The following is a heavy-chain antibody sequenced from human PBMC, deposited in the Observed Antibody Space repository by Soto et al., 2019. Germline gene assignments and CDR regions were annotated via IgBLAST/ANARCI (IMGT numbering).Heavy chain of an antibody. CDR1: GLNFGIYW. CDR3: ARDSGYSSGNSVNHYLDY. J-gene: IGHJ4*01. Sequence: GGSLRLSCATSGLNFGIYWMSWVRQAPGKGLEWVATIKGDASEKKYVDSVKGRLTTSRDNAKESLYLQMDSLRAEDTAVYYCARDSGYSSGNSVNHYLDYWGNGTLVTVSS. V-gene: IGHV3-7*01. CDR2: IKGDASEK. D-gene: IGHD3-10*01.